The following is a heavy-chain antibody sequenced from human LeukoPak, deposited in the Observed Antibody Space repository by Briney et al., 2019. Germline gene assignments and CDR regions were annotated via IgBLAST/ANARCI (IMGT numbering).Heavy chain of an antibody. CDR2: IYWDDDK. D-gene: IGHD6-25*01. V-gene: IGHV2-5*02. CDR3: AHRPYTSGCFDH. Sequence: SGPTLVNPTQTLTLTCTFSGFSLSTRGVGVGWIRQPPGKALEWLALIYWDDDKVYSPPLQSRLTITKDTSKNQVVLTMTNMDPVDTATYYCAHRPYTSGCFDHWGQGTLVTVSS. CDR1: GFSLSTRGVG. J-gene: IGHJ4*02.